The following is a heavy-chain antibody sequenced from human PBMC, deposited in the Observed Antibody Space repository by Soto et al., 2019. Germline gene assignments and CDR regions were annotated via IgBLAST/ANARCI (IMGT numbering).Heavy chain of an antibody. D-gene: IGHD1-1*01. CDR3: ARERTGDPTFFDY. CDR2: IYFSGST. J-gene: IGHJ4*02. CDR1: GYSISSSNW. Sequence: SETLSLTCAVSGYSISSSNWWGWIRQPPGKGLEWIGYIYFSGSTDYNPSLKSRVTISVDTSKNQFSLKLSSLTAADTAVYYCARERTGDPTFFDYWGQGTLVTVSS. V-gene: IGHV4-28*03.